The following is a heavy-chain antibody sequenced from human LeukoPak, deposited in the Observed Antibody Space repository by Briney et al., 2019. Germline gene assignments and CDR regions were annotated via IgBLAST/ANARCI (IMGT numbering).Heavy chain of an antibody. CDR1: GFTFSNYA. Sequence: GGSLRLSCAASGFTFSNYAMSWVRQAPGKGLEWVSTLSGTGGSTYYADSVKGRFTISRDNSKNTLYLQVNSLRAEDTAVYYCAKDYWFDPWGQGTLVTVSS. V-gene: IGHV3-23*01. CDR3: AKDYWFDP. J-gene: IGHJ5*02. CDR2: LSGTGGST.